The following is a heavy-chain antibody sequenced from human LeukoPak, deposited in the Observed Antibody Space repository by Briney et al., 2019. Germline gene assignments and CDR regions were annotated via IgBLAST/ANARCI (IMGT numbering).Heavy chain of an antibody. CDR1: GFTVSSNY. V-gene: IGHV3-53*01. CDR3: ARLTSGSWSPFDY. D-gene: IGHD5-12*01. Sequence: GGSLRLSCAASGFTVSSNYMSWVRQAPGKGLEWVSVIYSGGSTYYADSVKGRFTISRDNSKNTLYLQMNSLRAEDTAVYYCARLTSGSWSPFDYWGQGTLVTVSS. CDR2: IYSGGST. J-gene: IGHJ4*02.